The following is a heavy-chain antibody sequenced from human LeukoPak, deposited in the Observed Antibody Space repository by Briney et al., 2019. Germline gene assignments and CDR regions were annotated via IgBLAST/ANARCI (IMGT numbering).Heavy chain of an antibody. D-gene: IGHD3-22*01. CDR3: ARAGYYYDSSGYYYKVSKAGDAFDI. J-gene: IGHJ3*02. CDR2: IYYSGRT. V-gene: IGHV4-59*01. Sequence: SETLSLTCTVSGDSINSYYWNWIRQPPGKGLEWIGYIYYSGRTDYNPSLKSRVTISVDTSKNQFSLKLSSVTAADTAVYYCARAGYYYDSSGYYYKVSKAGDAFDIWGQGTMVTVSS. CDR1: GDSINSYY.